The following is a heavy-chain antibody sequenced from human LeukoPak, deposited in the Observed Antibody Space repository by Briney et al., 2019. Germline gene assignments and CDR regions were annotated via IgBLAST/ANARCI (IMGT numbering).Heavy chain of an antibody. Sequence: SETLSLTCAVYGGSFSDYYWNWIRQPPGKGLEWIGEINYFGSTNYNPSLKSRVPISGDTSKNQFSLRLNSVTAADTAVYYCARGYREHQTFYSAHYFDYWAQGTLVTVSS. CDR3: ARGYREHQTFYSAHYFDY. J-gene: IGHJ4*02. CDR2: INYFGST. D-gene: IGHD1/OR15-1a*01. V-gene: IGHV4-34*01. CDR1: GGSFSDYY.